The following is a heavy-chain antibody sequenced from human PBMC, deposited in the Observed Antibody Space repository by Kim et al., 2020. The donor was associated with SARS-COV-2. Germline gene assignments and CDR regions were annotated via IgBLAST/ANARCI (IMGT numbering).Heavy chain of an antibody. V-gene: IGHV4-59*13. D-gene: IGHD3-10*01. CDR1: GGSISSYY. CDR3: ARNGGELLWFGEFYWYFDL. Sequence: SETLSLTCTVSGGSISSYYWSWIRQPPGKGLEWIGYIYYSGSTNYNPSLKSRVTISVDTSKNQFSLKLSSVTAADTAVYYCARNGGELLWFGEFYWYFDLWGRGTLVTVSS. J-gene: IGHJ2*01. CDR2: IYYSGST.